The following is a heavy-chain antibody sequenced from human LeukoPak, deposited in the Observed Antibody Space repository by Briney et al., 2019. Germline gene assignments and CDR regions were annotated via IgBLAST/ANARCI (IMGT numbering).Heavy chain of an antibody. CDR2: IYYSGST. V-gene: IGHV4-39*07. D-gene: IGHD3-10*01. Sequence: PSETLSLTCTVSGGSISSSSYYWGWIRQPPGKGLEWIGSIYYSGSTYYNPSLKSRVTISVDTSKNQFSLKLSSVTAADTAVYYCARDPRGLMEYYYGSGSYAFDIWGQGTMVTVSS. J-gene: IGHJ3*02. CDR3: ARDPRGLMEYYYGSGSYAFDI. CDR1: GGSISSSSYY.